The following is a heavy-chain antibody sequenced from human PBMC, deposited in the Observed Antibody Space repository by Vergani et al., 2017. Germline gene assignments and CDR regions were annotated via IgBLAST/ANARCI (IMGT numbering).Heavy chain of an antibody. D-gene: IGHD3-3*01. CDR2: MNPNSGNT. CDR3: ARGSAVAPRRYDFWSGYPSEYYMDV. J-gene: IGHJ6*03. Sequence: QVQLVQSGAEVKKPGASVKVSCKASGYTFTSYDINWVRQATGQGLEWMGWMNPNSGNTGYAQKFQGRVTMTRNTSISTAYMELSSLRSEDTAVYYCARGSAVAPRRYDFWSGYPSEYYMDVWGKGTTVTVSS. V-gene: IGHV1-8*01. CDR1: GYTFTSYD.